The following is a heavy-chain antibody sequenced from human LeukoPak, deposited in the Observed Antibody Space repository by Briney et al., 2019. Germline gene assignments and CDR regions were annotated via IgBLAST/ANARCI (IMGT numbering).Heavy chain of an antibody. CDR3: ARGDGGGGTHPFDY. V-gene: IGHV3-33*01. CDR1: GFTFSTYG. J-gene: IGHJ4*02. Sequence: GQSLRLSCAASGFTFSTYGMNWVRQAPGKGLECVAVVWYDGSLKYYRDSVKGRFTISRDNSKNTLYLQMNSLRVEDTAVYYCARGDGGGGTHPFDYWGQGTLVTVSS. D-gene: IGHD2-15*01. CDR2: VWYDGSLK.